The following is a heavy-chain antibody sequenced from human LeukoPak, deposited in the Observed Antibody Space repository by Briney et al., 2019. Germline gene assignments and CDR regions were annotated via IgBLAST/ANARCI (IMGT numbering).Heavy chain of an antibody. D-gene: IGHD6-13*01. V-gene: IGHV4-38-2*02. CDR2: IYHSGST. J-gene: IGHJ6*03. Sequence: SETLSLTCTVSGYSISSGYYWGWIRQPPGKGLEWIGSIYHSGSTNYNPSLKSRVTISVDTSKNQFSLKLSSVTAADTAVYYCARRIAAAPYYYYYMDVWGKGTTVTISS. CDR1: GYSISSGYY. CDR3: ARRIAAAPYYYYYMDV.